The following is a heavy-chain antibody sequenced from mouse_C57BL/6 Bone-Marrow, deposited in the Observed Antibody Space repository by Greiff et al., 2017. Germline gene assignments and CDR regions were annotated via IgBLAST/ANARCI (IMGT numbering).Heavy chain of an antibody. V-gene: IGHV1-19*01. J-gene: IGHJ3*01. CDR2: INPYNGGT. D-gene: IGHD2-5*01. Sequence: EVQRVESGPVLVKPGASVKMSCQASGYTFTDYYMNWVKQSHGKSLEWIGVINPYNGGTSYNQKFTGKATLTVDKSSSTAYMELNSLTSEDSAVYYCAIGRRNSKAWFAYWGQGTLVTVSA. CDR3: AIGRRNSKAWFAY. CDR1: GYTFTDYY.